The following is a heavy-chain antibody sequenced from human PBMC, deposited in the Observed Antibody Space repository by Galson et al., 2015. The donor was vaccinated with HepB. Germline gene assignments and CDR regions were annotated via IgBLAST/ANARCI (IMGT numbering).Heavy chain of an antibody. D-gene: IGHD6-19*01. V-gene: IGHV7-4-1*02. CDR1: GFTFTSYA. CDR3: ARDFSQRGWSVPGKHFDY. J-gene: IGHJ4*02. Sequence: SVKVSCKASGFTFTSYAMNWVRQAPGQGLEWMGWINTNTGNPTYAQGFTGRFVFSLHNSVSTAYLQISSLKAEDTAVYYCARDFSQRGWSVPGKHFDYWGQGTLVTVSS. CDR2: INTNTGNP.